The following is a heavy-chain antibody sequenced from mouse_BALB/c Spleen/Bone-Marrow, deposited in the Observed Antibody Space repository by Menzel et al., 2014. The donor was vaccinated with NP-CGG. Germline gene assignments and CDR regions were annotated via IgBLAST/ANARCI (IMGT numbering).Heavy chain of an antibody. CDR3: VRAARTFDY. CDR1: GFNIKDTY. Sequence: VQLQQPGAELVKPGASVKLSCTASGFNIKDTYIHWVKQRPEQGLEWIGRIDPANADTKYGPKFQGKATITAGTSSNTVYLQFISLTSEDTAIYYCVRAARTFDYWGQGTTLTVSS. CDR2: IDPANADT. D-gene: IGHD3-1*01. V-gene: IGHV14-3*02. J-gene: IGHJ2*01.